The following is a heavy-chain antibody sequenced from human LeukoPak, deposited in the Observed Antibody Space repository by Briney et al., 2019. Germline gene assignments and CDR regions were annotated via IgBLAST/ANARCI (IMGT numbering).Heavy chain of an antibody. CDR2: MNPNSGNT. Sequence: GASVKVSCKASGYAFTSYDINWVRQATGQGLEWMGWMNPNSGNTGYAQKFQGRVTITRNTSISTAYMELSSLRSEDTAVYYCARGLLAAPDAFDIWGQGTMVTVSS. V-gene: IGHV1-8*03. D-gene: IGHD6-6*01. CDR1: GYAFTSYD. CDR3: ARGLLAAPDAFDI. J-gene: IGHJ3*02.